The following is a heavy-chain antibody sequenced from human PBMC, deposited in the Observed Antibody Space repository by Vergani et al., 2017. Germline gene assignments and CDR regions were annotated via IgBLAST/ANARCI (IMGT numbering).Heavy chain of an antibody. Sequence: QVQILQSGGGVVQPGGSLRLSCTLSGFTLNTYGIHWVRQAPGKGLEWVSFIRYDGSSEYYGDSVKGRFTISRDKSQNTVNLQMNSLTVEDTALYYCVKGLYGNTHFEYWGQGTRVTVSS. D-gene: IGHD5-24*01. J-gene: IGHJ4*02. CDR2: IRYDGSSE. CDR3: VKGLYGNTHFEY. CDR1: GFTLNTYG. V-gene: IGHV3-30*02.